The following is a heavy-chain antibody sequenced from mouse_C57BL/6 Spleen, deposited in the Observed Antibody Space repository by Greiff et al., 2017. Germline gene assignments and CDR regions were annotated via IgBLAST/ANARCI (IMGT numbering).Heavy chain of an antibody. CDR3: AEDYGNYDGFAY. CDR1: GYTFTDYY. J-gene: IGHJ3*01. D-gene: IGHD2-1*01. CDR2: INPYNGGT. V-gene: IGHV1-19*01. Sequence: VQLQQSGPVLVKPGASVKMSCKASGYTFTDYYMNWVKQSHGKSLEWIGVINPYNGGTSYNQKFKGKATLTVDKSSSTAYMELNSLTSEDSAVYYCAEDYGNYDGFAYWGQGTLVTVSA.